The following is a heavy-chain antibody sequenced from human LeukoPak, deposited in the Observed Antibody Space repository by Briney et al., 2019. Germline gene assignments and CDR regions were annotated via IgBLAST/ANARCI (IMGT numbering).Heavy chain of an antibody. Sequence: ASVKVSCKASGYTFTSSGISWVRQAPGQGLEWMGWISAYNGNTNYAQKLQGRVTMTTDTSTSTAYMELRSLRSDDTAVYYCARDPGWDTAMVPDYWGQGTLVTVSS. CDR3: ARDPGWDTAMVPDY. D-gene: IGHD5-18*01. CDR1: GYTFTSSG. J-gene: IGHJ4*02. CDR2: ISAYNGNT. V-gene: IGHV1-18*01.